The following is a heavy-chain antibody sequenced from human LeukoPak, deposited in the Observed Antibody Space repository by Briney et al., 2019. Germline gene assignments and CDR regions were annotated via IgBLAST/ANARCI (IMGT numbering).Heavy chain of an antibody. CDR1: GGSISSYY. Sequence: SETLSLTCTVSGGSISSYYWSWIRQPPGKGLEWIGYIYYSGSTNYNPSLKSRVTISVDTSKNQFSLKLSSVTAADTAVYYCARGEEYCSGGSCYLNYFDYWGQGTLVTVSS. CDR2: IYYSGST. J-gene: IGHJ4*02. V-gene: IGHV4-59*01. D-gene: IGHD2-15*01. CDR3: ARGEEYCSGGSCYLNYFDY.